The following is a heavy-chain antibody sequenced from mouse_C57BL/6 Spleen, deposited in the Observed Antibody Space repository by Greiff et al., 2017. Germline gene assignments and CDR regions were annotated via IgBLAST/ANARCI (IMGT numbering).Heavy chain of an antibody. CDR1: GYTFTSYW. CDR3: AREDGSSYSWYFEV. J-gene: IGHJ1*03. V-gene: IGHV1-59*01. CDR2: IDPSDSYT. Sequence: QVQLQQPGAELVRPGTSVKLSCKASGYTFTSYWMHWVKQRPGQGLEWIGVIDPSDSYTNYNQKFKGKATLTVDTSSSTAYMQLSSLTSEDSAVYYCAREDGSSYSWYFEVWGTGATVTVSS. D-gene: IGHD1-1*01.